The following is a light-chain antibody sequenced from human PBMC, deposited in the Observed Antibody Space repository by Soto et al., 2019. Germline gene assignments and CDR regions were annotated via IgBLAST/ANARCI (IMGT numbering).Light chain of an antibody. V-gene: IGKV3-11*01. CDR2: GAS. CDR1: QSVSSK. J-gene: IGKJ5*01. CDR3: QQRSNWPSIT. Sequence: IVMTQSPATLSVSPEEGATLSCRASQSVSSKLAWYQQEPGQAPRLLIYGASTRATGIPDRFSGSGSGTDFTLTINSLEPEDFAVYYCQQRSNWPSITFGHGTRLEIK.